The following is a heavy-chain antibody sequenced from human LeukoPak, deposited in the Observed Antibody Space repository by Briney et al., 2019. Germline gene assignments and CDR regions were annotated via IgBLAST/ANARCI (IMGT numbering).Heavy chain of an antibody. CDR3: AKDGGNYYGTGGDYLMRSYMDV. CDR2: ISSSSSYI. V-gene: IGHV3-21*01. Sequence: GGSLRLSRAASGFTFSSYSMNWVRQAPGKGLEWVSSISSSSSYIYYADSVKGRFTISRDNAKNSLYLQMNSLRVEDTAVYYCAKDGGNYYGTGGDYLMRSYMDVWGKGTTVTVSS. J-gene: IGHJ6*03. CDR1: GFTFSSYS. D-gene: IGHD3-10*01.